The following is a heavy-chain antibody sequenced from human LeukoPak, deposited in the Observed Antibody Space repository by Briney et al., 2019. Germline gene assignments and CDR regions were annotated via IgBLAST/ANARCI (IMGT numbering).Heavy chain of an antibody. Sequence: GGSLRLSCAASGFTFSSHWMTWVRQAPGKGLEWVANIKHDGSERYYGDSVKGRFTISRGNARNSLYLEMNSLRAEDTAVYYCVNHYFDLWGRGTLVTVSS. CDR1: GFTFSSHW. CDR2: IKHDGSER. CDR3: VNHYFDL. J-gene: IGHJ2*01. V-gene: IGHV3-7*01.